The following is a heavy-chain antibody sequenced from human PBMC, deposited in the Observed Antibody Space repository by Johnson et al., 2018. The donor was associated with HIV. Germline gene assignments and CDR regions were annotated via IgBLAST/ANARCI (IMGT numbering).Heavy chain of an antibody. V-gene: IGHV3-30*04. J-gene: IGHJ3*02. CDR3: ARENSSGYHDAFDI. CDR2: ISYDGSNK. D-gene: IGHD3-22*01. CDR1: GITFSSYA. Sequence: QVQLVESGGGVVRPGGSLRLSCAASGITFSSYAMHWVRQAPGKGLEWVAVISYDGSNKYYADSVKGRFTISRDNSKNTLYLQMNSLRAEDTAVYYCARENSSGYHDAFDIWGQGTLVTVSS.